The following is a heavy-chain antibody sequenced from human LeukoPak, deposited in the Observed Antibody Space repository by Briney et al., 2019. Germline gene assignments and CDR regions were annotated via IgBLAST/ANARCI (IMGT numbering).Heavy chain of an antibody. CDR3: ARFNYDSSVPDAFDI. Sequence: GSLRLSCAASGFTFSDYYMSWIRQAPGKGLEWVSYISSSGSTIYYADSVKGRFTISRDNAKNSLYLQMNSLRAEDTAVYYCARFNYDSSVPDAFDIWGQGTMVTVSS. J-gene: IGHJ3*02. CDR2: ISSSGSTI. D-gene: IGHD3-22*01. V-gene: IGHV3-11*04. CDR1: GFTFSDYY.